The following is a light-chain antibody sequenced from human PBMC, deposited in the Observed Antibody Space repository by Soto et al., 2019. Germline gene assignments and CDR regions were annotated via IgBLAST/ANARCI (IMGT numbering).Light chain of an antibody. CDR3: QHYNRT. V-gene: IGKV3-15*01. CDR2: GAS. CDR1: QSVSSN. Sequence: EIVMTQSPATLSVSPGERATLSCRASQSVSSNLAWYQQKPGQAPRLLIYGASTRATGIPARFSGSGSGTEFTVTISSLQSEDFAVYYCQHYNRTFGQGTKVEIK. J-gene: IGKJ1*01.